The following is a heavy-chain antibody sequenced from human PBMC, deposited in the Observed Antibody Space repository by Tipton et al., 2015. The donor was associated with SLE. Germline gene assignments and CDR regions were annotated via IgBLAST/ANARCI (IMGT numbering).Heavy chain of an antibody. CDR1: GDSISSGYY. J-gene: IGHJ4*02. Sequence: TLSLTCTVSGDSISSGYYWGWIRQPPGKGLEWIGNIYHSGSTYYSLSLKSRASISVDTSKSQFSLKLSSVTAADTALYYCARLVAGFDYWGQGTLVTVSS. CDR3: ARLVAGFDY. CDR2: IYHSGST. D-gene: IGHD2-15*01. V-gene: IGHV4-38-2*02.